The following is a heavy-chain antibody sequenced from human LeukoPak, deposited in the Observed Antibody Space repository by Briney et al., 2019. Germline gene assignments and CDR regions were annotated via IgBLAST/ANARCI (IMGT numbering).Heavy chain of an antibody. Sequence: SETLSLTCAVYGGSFSGYYWSWIRQPPGKGLEWIGEINHSGSTNYNPSLKSRVTISVDTSKNQFSLKLSSVTAADTAVYYCARGYGSGSYYMTPFDYWGQGTLVTVSS. J-gene: IGHJ4*02. D-gene: IGHD3-10*01. CDR3: ARGYGSGSYYMTPFDY. CDR1: GGSFSGYY. V-gene: IGHV4-34*01. CDR2: INHSGST.